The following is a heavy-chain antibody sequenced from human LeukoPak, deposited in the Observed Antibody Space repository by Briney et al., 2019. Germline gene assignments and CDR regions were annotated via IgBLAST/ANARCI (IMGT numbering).Heavy chain of an antibody. J-gene: IGHJ4*02. CDR3: ASSVRNWNDVAYFDY. V-gene: IGHV3-11*03. CDR1: GFTLSDYY. Sequence: GGSLRLSCAASGFTLSDYYKNWIPQAPGEGLEWVSYNGRSSSYTKYPVSVKGRFTISRDNAKNSLYLEMNSLRGEDTAVYYCASSVRNWNDVAYFDYWGQGTLVTVSS. CDR2: NGRSSSYT. D-gene: IGHD1-1*01.